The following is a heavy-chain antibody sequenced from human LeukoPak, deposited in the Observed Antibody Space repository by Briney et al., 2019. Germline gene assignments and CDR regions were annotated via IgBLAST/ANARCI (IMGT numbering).Heavy chain of an antibody. CDR2: INHSGST. CDR1: GGSLSGDY. V-gene: IGHV4-34*01. D-gene: IGHD2-2*01. Sequence: SETLSLTCTVYGGSLSGDYWRWIRQPQRKGREWIAEINHSGSTNYSPPLKRRVTISVDTSNNQFSLKLSSVTAADTAVYYCARRDYCTSTTCYESYNWFDPWGQGTLVTVSS. CDR3: ARRDYCTSTTCYESYNWFDP. J-gene: IGHJ5*02.